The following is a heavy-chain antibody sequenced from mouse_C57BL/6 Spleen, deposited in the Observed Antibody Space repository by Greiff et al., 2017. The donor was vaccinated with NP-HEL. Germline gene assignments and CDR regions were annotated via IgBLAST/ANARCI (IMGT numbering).Heavy chain of an antibody. CDR3: TRWSNYSAMDY. J-gene: IGHJ4*01. V-gene: IGHV1-15*01. Sequence: LQESGAELVRPGASVTLSCKASGYTFTDYEMHWVKQTPVHGLEWIGAIDPETGGTAYNQKFKGKAILTADKSSSTAYMELRSLTSEDSAVYYCTRWSNYSAMDYWGQGTSVTVSS. CDR2: IDPETGGT. CDR1: GYTFTDYE. D-gene: IGHD2-5*01.